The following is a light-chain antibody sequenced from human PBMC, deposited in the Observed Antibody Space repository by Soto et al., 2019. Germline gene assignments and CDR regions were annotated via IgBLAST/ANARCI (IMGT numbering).Light chain of an antibody. V-gene: IGKV1-39*01. Sequence: DIQMTQSPSSLSASVGDRVTISCRASQSISTYLNWYQQKPGKAPRLLIYAASRVQTGVPPRFSGSGSGTDFTLTISSLRPEDIATYFCQQSYSAPPWTFGQGTKVEIK. CDR3: QQSYSAPPWT. J-gene: IGKJ1*01. CDR2: AAS. CDR1: QSISTY.